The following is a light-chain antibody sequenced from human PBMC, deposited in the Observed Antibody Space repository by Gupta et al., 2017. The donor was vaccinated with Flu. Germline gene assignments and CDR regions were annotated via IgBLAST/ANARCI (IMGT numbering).Light chain of an antibody. Sequence: FMLTHPHSVSESPGKTVTIPCTRSSGSIASNYVQWYQQRPCSAPTTVIYEDNQRPSGVPDRFSGSIDSSSNSASLTISGLKTEDEADYYCQSYDSSNPWVFGGGTKLTVL. CDR1: SGSIASNY. CDR2: EDN. V-gene: IGLV6-57*03. J-gene: IGLJ3*02. CDR3: QSYDSSNPWV.